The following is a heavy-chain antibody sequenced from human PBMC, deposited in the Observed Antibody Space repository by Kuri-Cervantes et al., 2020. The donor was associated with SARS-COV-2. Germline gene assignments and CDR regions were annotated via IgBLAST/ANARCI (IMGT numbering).Heavy chain of an antibody. V-gene: IGHV1-69*13. CDR3: ASEDSGYDLSLPLDY. CDR2: IIPMFGTA. J-gene: IGHJ4*02. Sequence: SVKVSCKASGDSFSSYSFNWVRQAPGQGLEWMGGIIPMFGTADYAQKFQGRVTVTADESTRTVYMELSSRRSDDTAVYYCASEDSGYDLSLPLDYWGQGTLVTVSS. D-gene: IGHD5-12*01. CDR1: GDSFSSYS.